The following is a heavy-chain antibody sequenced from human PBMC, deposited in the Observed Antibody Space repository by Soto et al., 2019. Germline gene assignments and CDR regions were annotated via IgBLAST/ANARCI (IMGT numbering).Heavy chain of an antibody. Sequence: ASVKVSCKASGGTFSSYAISWVRQAPGQGLEWMGWISAYNGNTNYAQKLQGRVTMTTDTSTSTAYMELRSLRSDDTAVYYCARDSSGYYFFPDYWGQGTLVTVSS. V-gene: IGHV1-18*01. CDR2: ISAYNGNT. J-gene: IGHJ4*02. CDR3: ARDSSGYYFFPDY. D-gene: IGHD3-22*01. CDR1: GGTFSSYA.